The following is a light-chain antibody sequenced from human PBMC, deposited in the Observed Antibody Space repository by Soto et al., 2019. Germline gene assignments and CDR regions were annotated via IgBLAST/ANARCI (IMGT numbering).Light chain of an antibody. CDR3: MQGLQNPQT. CDR1: QSLLHSNGYNY. V-gene: IGKV2-28*01. J-gene: IGKJ1*01. Sequence: DLVMTQSPLSLPVTPGEPASISCRSSQSLLHSNGYNYLDWYLQKPGQSPQLMVYRGSNRASGVPDTCRGRGSGRDFTLKINRVEAEDVGVYFGMQGLQNPQTFGQGTKVEIK. CDR2: RGS.